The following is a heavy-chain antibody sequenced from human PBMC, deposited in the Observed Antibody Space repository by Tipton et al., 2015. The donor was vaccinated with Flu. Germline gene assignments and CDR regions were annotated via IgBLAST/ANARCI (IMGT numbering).Heavy chain of an antibody. CDR3: VKGEGGLAHYFDY. CDR1: GFTFSTYA. D-gene: IGHD3-16*01. J-gene: IGHJ4*02. V-gene: IGHV3-23*01. CDR2: LTYTGRTT. Sequence: SLRLSCAGSGFTFSTYAMGWVRQSPGKALEWVSSLTYTGRTTYYAESVKGRFTVSRDNSKNNLYLQMNSLRAEDTAIYYCVKGEGGLAHYFDYWGQGIQVTVSS.